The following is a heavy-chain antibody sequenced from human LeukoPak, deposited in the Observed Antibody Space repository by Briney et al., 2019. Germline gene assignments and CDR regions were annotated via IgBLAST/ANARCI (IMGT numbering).Heavy chain of an antibody. J-gene: IGHJ4*02. CDR2: IYYSGST. CDR3: AREWDTSSFDPRASGDH. CDR1: GASISSSNW. V-gene: IGHV4-4*02. D-gene: IGHD3-9*01. Sequence: SGTLSLTCAVSGASISSSNWWNWVRQPPGKGLEWIGNIYYSGSTFYNPSLKSRVTISLDTSKHQFSLKLTSVTAADTAVYYCAREWDTSSFDPRASGDHWGQGTPVTVSS.